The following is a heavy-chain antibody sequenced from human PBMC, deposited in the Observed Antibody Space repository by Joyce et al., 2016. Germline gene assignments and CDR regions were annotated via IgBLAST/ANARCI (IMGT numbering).Heavy chain of an antibody. CDR2: SNNSGGI. D-gene: IGHD6-19*01. CDR1: GGPFRGFF. J-gene: IGHJ4*02. V-gene: IGHV4-34*01. Sequence: QVQLQQWGAGLLKPSETLSLTCAVSGGPFRGFFWTWVRQPPGKGLEWIGDSNNSGGINYNPSLKTRVTFSVDTSKNQFSLKLTSLSAADTAVYYCARSQWLAPLMYWGQGTPVTVSS. CDR3: ARSQWLAPLMY.